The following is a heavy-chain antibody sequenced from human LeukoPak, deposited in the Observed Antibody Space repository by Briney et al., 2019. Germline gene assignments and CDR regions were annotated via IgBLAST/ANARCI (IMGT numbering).Heavy chain of an antibody. J-gene: IGHJ5*02. Sequence: SETLSLTCTVSGGSISSGSYYWSWIRQPAGKGLEWIGRIYTSGSTNYNPSLKSRVTISVDTSKNQFSLKLSSVTAADTAVYYCARRHVLRFLEWLLKAQPTGWFDPWGQGTLVTVSS. D-gene: IGHD3-3*01. CDR2: IYTSGST. V-gene: IGHV4-61*02. CDR1: GGSISSGSYY. CDR3: ARRHVLRFLEWLLKAQPTGWFDP.